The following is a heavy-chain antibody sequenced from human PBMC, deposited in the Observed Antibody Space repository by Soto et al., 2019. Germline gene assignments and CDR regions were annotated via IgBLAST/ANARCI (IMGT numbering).Heavy chain of an antibody. CDR3: ADSSSWYDSDY. CDR1: GGTFSSYT. Sequence: QVQLVQSGAEVKKPGSSVKVSCTASGGTFSSYTISWVRQAPGQGLEWMGRIIPILGIANYAQKFQGRVTITADKSTSTAYMELSSLRSEDTAVYYCADSSSWYDSDYWGQGTLVTVSS. V-gene: IGHV1-69*02. J-gene: IGHJ4*02. CDR2: IIPILGIA. D-gene: IGHD6-13*01.